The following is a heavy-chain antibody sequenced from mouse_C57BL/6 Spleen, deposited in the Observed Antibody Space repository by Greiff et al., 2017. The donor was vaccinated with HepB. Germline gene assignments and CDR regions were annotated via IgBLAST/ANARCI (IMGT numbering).Heavy chain of an antibody. V-gene: IGHV5-17*01. CDR1: GFTFSDYG. J-gene: IGHJ4*01. CDR2: ISSGSSTI. Sequence: EVKLVESGGGLVKPGGSLKLSCAASGFTFSDYGMHWVRQAPEKGLEWVAYISSGSSTIYYADTVKGRFTISRDNAKNTLFLQMTSLRSEDTAMYYCARGLLLYWYAMDYWGQGTSVTVSS. D-gene: IGHD1-1*01. CDR3: ARGLLLYWYAMDY.